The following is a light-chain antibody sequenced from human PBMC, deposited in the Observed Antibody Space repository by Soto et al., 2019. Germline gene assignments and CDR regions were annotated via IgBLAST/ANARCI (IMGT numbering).Light chain of an antibody. CDR2: KAS. CDR3: QQRSDWPPIT. J-gene: IGKJ5*01. V-gene: IGKV1-5*03. Sequence: DIQMTQSPSTLSASVGDRVTITCRASQSISSWLAWYQQKPGTAPKPLIYKASSLESGVPSRFSGSGSGTEFTLTISSLEPEDFAVYYCQQRSDWPPITFGQGTRLEIK. CDR1: QSISSW.